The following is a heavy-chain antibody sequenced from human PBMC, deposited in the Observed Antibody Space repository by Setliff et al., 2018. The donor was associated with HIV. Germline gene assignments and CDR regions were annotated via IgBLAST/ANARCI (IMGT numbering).Heavy chain of an antibody. CDR3: AKDFFRWAAAGPNYFDS. J-gene: IGHJ4*02. CDR1: GYTFTTYA. V-gene: IGHV1-3*04. Sequence: ASVKVSCKASGYTFTTYAMIWVRQAPGQSLEWMGWINTGNGNTRLSQKFQGRVTISRDTSASTAYVELYSLTSEDTAVYYCAKDFFRWAAAGPNYFDSWGQGTLVTVSS. CDR2: INTGNGNT. D-gene: IGHD6-13*01.